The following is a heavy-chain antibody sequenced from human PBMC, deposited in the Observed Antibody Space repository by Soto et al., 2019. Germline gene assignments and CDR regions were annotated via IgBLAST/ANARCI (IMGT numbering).Heavy chain of an antibody. Sequence: QITLNESGPTLVKPTQTLTLTCTFSGFSLSTRGVGVGWIRQPPGKALEWLALLYWDDDERYSPYLMSRLTITKNTSNNQMFPTMTNVDPVDTATYYCAHRPRGFTYFLGYWGQGTLVTVSS. CDR1: GFSLSTRGVG. CDR3: AHRPRGFTYFLGY. CDR2: LYWDDDE. V-gene: IGHV2-5*02. J-gene: IGHJ4*02.